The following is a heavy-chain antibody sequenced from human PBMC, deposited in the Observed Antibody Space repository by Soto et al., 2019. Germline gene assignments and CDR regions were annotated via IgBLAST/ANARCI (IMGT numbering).Heavy chain of an antibody. CDR3: ARGLSGVGY. CDR1: GYTFTSFD. D-gene: IGHD2-15*01. J-gene: IGHJ4*02. CDR2: MNPATGNT. Sequence: ASVKVSCKASGYTFTSFDINWVRQAPGQGLEWMGWMNPATGNTGYAQKFQGRVTMTRNTSINTAYMELSSLRSEDTAVDYCARGLSGVGYWGQGTLVPVSS. V-gene: IGHV1-8*01.